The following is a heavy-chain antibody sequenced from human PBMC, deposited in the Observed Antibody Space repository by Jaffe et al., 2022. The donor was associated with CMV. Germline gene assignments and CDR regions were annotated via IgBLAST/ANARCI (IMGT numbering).Heavy chain of an antibody. D-gene: IGHD6-6*01. CDR3: ARIGEYRNSNHPYYMDV. Sequence: QVTLRESGPALVKPTQTLTLTCTFSGFSLSTSGMCVSWIRQPPGRALEWLARIDWDDDKYYSTSLKTRLTISKDTSKNQVVLTMTNMDPVDTATYYCARIGEYRNSNHPYYMDVWGKGTTVTVSS. CDR2: IDWDDDK. J-gene: IGHJ6*03. V-gene: IGHV2-70*15. CDR1: GFSLSTSGMC.